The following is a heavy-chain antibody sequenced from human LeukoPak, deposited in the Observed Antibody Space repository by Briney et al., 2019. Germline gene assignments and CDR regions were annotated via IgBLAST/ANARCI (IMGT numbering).Heavy chain of an antibody. CDR3: ARRTAGDY. V-gene: IGHV3-48*01. CDR2: ISSGSGTI. D-gene: IGHD1-14*01. CDR1: GFSFSSYG. J-gene: IGHJ4*02. Sequence: QPGGSLRLSCAVSGFSFSSYGMDWVRQPPGKGLEWVSYISSGSGTIYYADSVQGRVTISRDNAKKSLYLQVNSLRAEDTAVYYCARRTAGDYWGQGTLVTVSS.